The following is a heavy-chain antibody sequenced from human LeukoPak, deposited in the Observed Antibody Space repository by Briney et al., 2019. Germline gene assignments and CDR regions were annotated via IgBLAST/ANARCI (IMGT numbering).Heavy chain of an antibody. CDR3: ARDSSYYYGSGKIDY. CDR1: GFTFSSYS. J-gene: IGHJ4*02. V-gene: IGHV3-48*02. Sequence: PGGSLRLSCAASGFTFSSYSMKWVRQAPGKGLEWLSYISSSSSTIYYADSVKGRFTISRDNAKNSVYLQMNSLRDEDTAVYYCARDSSYYYGSGKIDYWGQGTLVTVSS. D-gene: IGHD3-10*01. CDR2: ISSSSSTI.